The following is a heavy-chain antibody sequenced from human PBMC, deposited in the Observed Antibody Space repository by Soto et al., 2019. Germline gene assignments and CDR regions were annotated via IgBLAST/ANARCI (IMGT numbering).Heavy chain of an antibody. V-gene: IGHV5-51*01. D-gene: IGHD3-22*01. CDR1: GYSLTSYW. Sequence: GESLKISCKGSGYSLTSYWIGWVRQMPGKGLEWMGIIYPGDSDTRYSPSFQGQVTISADKSISTAYLQWSSMKASDTAMYYCARVGSYYYDSSGYYHDAFDIWGQGTMVTVSS. CDR3: ARVGSYYYDSSGYYHDAFDI. CDR2: IYPGDSDT. J-gene: IGHJ3*02.